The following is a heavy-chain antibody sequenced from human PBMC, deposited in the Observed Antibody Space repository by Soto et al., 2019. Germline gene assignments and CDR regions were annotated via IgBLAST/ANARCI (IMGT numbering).Heavy chain of an antibody. CDR1: GFTFDDYA. D-gene: IGHD6-13*01. CDR3: AKDGEDDSSLLYYFDY. V-gene: IGHV3-9*01. Sequence: GGSLRLSCAGSGFTFDDYAMHWVRQAPGKGLEWVSGISWNSGSIGYADSVKGRFTISRDNAKNSLYLQMNSLRAEDTALYYCAKDGEDDSSLLYYFDYWGQGTLVTV. CDR2: ISWNSGSI. J-gene: IGHJ4*02.